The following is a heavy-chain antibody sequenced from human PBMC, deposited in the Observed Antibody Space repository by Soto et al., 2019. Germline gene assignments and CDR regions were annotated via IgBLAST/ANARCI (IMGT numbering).Heavy chain of an antibody. V-gene: IGHV1-18*01. CDR1: GYTFTSYG. Sequence: ASVKVSCKASGYTFTSYGISWVRQAPGQGLEWMGWISAYNGNTNYAQKLQGRVTMTTDTSTSTAYMELRSLRSDDTAVYYCARDLNAAAGYYYYYGMDVWGQGTTVTVSS. J-gene: IGHJ6*02. D-gene: IGHD6-13*01. CDR3: ARDLNAAAGYYYYYGMDV. CDR2: ISAYNGNT.